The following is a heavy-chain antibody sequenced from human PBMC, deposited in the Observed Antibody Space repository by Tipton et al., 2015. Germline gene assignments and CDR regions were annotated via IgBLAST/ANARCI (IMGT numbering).Heavy chain of an antibody. V-gene: IGHV3-53*01. D-gene: IGHD6-19*01. J-gene: IGHJ2*01. CDR3: ARDVGPIAVTGTRYFDL. CDR1: GFTVSTNY. Sequence: QLVQSGGGLIQPGGSLRLSCAASGFTVSTNYMTWVRQAPGKGLEWVSHIYSDGTTYYADSVRGRFTVSRDNAKNSLYLQMNSLRAEDTAVYYCARDVGPIAVTGTRYFDLWGRGTLVTVSS. CDR2: IYSDGTT.